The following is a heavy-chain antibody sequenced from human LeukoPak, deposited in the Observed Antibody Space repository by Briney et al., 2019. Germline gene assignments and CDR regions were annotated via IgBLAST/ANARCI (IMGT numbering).Heavy chain of an antibody. V-gene: IGHV3-9*01. CDR1: GFTFDDYA. CDR3: AKDQYDSSDGGLDY. D-gene: IGHD3-22*01. Sequence: PGGSLRLSCAASGFTFDDYAMHWVRQAPGKGLEWVSGISWNSGSIGYADSVKGRFTISRDNAKNSLYLQMNSLRAEDTALYYCAKDQYDSSDGGLDYWGQGTLVTVSS. J-gene: IGHJ4*02. CDR2: ISWNSGSI.